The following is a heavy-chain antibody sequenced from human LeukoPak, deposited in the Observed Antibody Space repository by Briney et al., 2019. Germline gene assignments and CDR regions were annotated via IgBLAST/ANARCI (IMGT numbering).Heavy chain of an antibody. CDR1: GGSISSYY. D-gene: IGHD6-13*01. J-gene: IGHJ5*02. V-gene: IGHV4-59*01. CDR2: IYYSGST. Sequence: PSETLSLTCTVSGGSISSYYWSWIRQPPGKGLEWIGYIYYSGSTNYNPSLKSRVTISVDTSKNQFSLKLSSVTAADTAVYYCARDLSPYSSSWYWFDPWGQGTLVTVSS. CDR3: ARDLSPYSSSWYWFDP.